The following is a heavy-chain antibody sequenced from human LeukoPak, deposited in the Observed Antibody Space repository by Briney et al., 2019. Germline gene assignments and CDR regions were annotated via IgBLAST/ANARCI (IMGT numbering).Heavy chain of an antibody. D-gene: IGHD1-26*01. V-gene: IGHV3-48*03. Sequence: SGGSLRLSCAASGFTFSSYEMNWVRQAPGKGLEWVSYISSSGSTIYYADSVKGRFTISRDNAKNSLYLQMNSLRDEDTALYYCTSTGILGATTGVGLFDFWGQGTLVTVSS. J-gene: IGHJ4*02. CDR2: ISSSGSTI. CDR1: GFTFSSYE. CDR3: TSTGILGATTGVGLFDF.